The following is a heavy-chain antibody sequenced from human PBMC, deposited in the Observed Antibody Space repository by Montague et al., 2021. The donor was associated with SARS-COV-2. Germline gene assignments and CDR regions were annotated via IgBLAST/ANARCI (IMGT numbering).Heavy chain of an antibody. CDR3: AWVGFGHYDAVDV. D-gene: IGHD1-26*01. CDR2: IDWDDDK. Sequence: PALVKPTQTLTLTCTFSGFSLSTSGMCVSWIRQPPGKALEWLALIDWDDDKYYSTSLKTRLTISKDTSKNQVVLTMTNMDPVDTATYYCAWVGFGHYDAVDVWGQGTTVTVSS. V-gene: IGHV2-70*13. J-gene: IGHJ6*02. CDR1: GFSLSTSGMC.